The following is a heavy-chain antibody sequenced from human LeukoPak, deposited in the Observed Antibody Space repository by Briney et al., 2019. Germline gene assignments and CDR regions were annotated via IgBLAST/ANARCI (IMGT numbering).Heavy chain of an antibody. CDR2: VTYSGST. V-gene: IGHV4-59*08. J-gene: IGHJ4*02. Sequence: SETLSLTCTVSGGSISGYYWSWIRQPPGKGLEWIDYVTYSGSTNYNPSLKSRVTMSVDTSKNQFSLRLSSVTAADTAVYYCARHGSSYSFDCWGQGTLVTVSS. D-gene: IGHD6-13*01. CDR3: ARHGSSYSFDC. CDR1: GGSISGYY.